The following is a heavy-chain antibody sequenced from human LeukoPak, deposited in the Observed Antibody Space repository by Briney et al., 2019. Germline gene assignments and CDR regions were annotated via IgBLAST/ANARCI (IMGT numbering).Heavy chain of an antibody. CDR3: AREDPPSGSYYQDYYYMDV. D-gene: IGHD1-26*01. CDR2: IYTSGST. Sequence: SETLSLTCTVSGGSISSYYWSWIRQPAGKGLEWIGRIYTSGSTNYNPSLKSRVTMSVDTPKNQFCLKLSSVTAADTAVYYCAREDPPSGSYYQDYYYMDVWGKGTTVTVSS. J-gene: IGHJ6*03. CDR1: GGSISSYY. V-gene: IGHV4-4*07.